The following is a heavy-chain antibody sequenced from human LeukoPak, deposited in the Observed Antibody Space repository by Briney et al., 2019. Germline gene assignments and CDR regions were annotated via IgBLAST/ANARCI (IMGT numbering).Heavy chain of an antibody. CDR3: AREYSSSPGTTYDY. CDR1: GYTFTGYY. J-gene: IGHJ4*02. Sequence: ASVKVSCKASGYTFTGYYMHWVRQAPGQGLEWVGWINPNSGGTNYAQKFQGRVTMTRDTSISTAYMELSRLRSDDTAVYYCAREYSSSPGTTYDYWGQGTLVTVSS. CDR2: INPNSGGT. V-gene: IGHV1-2*02. D-gene: IGHD6-6*01.